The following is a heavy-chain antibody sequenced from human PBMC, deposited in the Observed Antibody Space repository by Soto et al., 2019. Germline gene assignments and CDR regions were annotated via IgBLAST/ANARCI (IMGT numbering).Heavy chain of an antibody. J-gene: IGHJ4*02. CDR2: IYYSGST. D-gene: IGHD1-20*01. V-gene: IGHV4-31*02. CDR1: GGSISSGGYY. CDR3: ARAHNTLFDY. Sequence: PSETLSLTCTVSGGSISSGGYYWSWIRQHPGKGLEWIGYIYYSGSTYYKPSLKSRVTISVDTSKNQFSLKLSSVTAADTAVYYCARAHNTLFDYWGQGTLVTVSS.